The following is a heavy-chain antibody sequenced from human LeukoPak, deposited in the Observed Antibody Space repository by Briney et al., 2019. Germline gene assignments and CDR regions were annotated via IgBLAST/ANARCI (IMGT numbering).Heavy chain of an antibody. Sequence: GGSLRLSCAASGFTFSSYSMNWVRQAPGKGLEWVSSISSSSSYIYYADSVKGRFTISRDNAKNSLYLQMNSLRAEDTAVYYCAKGSFYSSGWYGYHPDAFDIWGQGTMVTVSS. CDR3: AKGSFYSSGWYGYHPDAFDI. CDR2: ISSSSSYI. V-gene: IGHV3-21*01. D-gene: IGHD6-19*01. J-gene: IGHJ3*02. CDR1: GFTFSSYS.